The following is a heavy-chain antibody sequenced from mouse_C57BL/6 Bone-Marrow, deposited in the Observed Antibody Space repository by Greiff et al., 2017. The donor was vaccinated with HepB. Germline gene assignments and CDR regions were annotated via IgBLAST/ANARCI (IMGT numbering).Heavy chain of an antibody. J-gene: IGHJ2*01. D-gene: IGHD3-2*02. CDR2: IDPSDSYT. CDR3: ARELRLGYYFDY. V-gene: IGHV1-69*01. Sequence: QVQLQQSGAELVMPGASVKLSCKASGYTFTSYWMHWVKQRPGQGLEWIGEIDPSDSYTNYNQTFKGKSTLTVDKSSSTAYMQLSSLTSEDSAVYYCARELRLGYYFDYWGQGTTLTVSS. CDR1: GYTFTSYW.